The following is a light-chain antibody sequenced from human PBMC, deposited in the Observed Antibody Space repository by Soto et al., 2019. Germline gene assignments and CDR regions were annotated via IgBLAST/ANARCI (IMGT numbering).Light chain of an antibody. CDR3: QSSDSSLSGSRV. CDR2: GNS. V-gene: IGLV1-40*01. CDR1: SSNIGAGYH. Sequence: QSVLTQPPLVSGAPGQRVTISCTGSSSNIGAGYHVHWYQQLPGTAPKLLIYGNSNRPSGVPDRFSGSRSGTSASLAITGLQAEDEADYYCQSSDSSLSGSRVFGTGTKLTVL. J-gene: IGLJ1*01.